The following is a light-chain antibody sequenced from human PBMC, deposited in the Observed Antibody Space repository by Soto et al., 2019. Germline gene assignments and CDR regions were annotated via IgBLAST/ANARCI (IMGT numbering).Light chain of an antibody. CDR2: GAS. CDR3: HKYDRAPCP. Sequence: IQMTQSPSSLSASVGDRVTITCRASQSIRNYLAWYQQKPGRLPILLLFGASTLQSGVPARFSGSGSGTLFTLTINGLLPEDVGTYYCHKYDRAPCPVGPGTKVDIK. CDR1: QSIRNY. J-gene: IGKJ3*01. V-gene: IGKV1-27*01.